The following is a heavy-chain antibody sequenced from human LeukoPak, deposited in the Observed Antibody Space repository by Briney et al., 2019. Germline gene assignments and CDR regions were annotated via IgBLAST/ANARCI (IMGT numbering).Heavy chain of an antibody. J-gene: IGHJ3*02. Sequence: GGSLRLSCVASGFTFSSYSMNWVRQAPGKGLGWVSSISSTSSYIYYADSVKGRFTISRDNAKNSLYLQMNSLRAEDTAVYYCARDKAGTTFGAFDIWGQGTMVTVSS. CDR2: ISSTSSYI. D-gene: IGHD1-1*01. CDR1: GFTFSSYS. CDR3: ARDKAGTTFGAFDI. V-gene: IGHV3-21*01.